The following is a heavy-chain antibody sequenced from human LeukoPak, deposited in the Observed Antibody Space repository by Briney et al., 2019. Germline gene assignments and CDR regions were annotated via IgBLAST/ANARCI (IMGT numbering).Heavy chain of an antibody. J-gene: IGHJ4*02. D-gene: IGHD3-9*01. Sequence: GGSLRLSCAASGFNVNSNQMSWVRQAPGKGLEWVSVTYSGGITYYAGSVKGRVTISRDNSRNTLSLQMNSLRVEDTGVYYCARDLRETGHRDWGQGTLVIVSS. CDR2: TYSGGIT. CDR1: GFNVNSNQ. CDR3: ARDLRETGHRD. V-gene: IGHV3-66*01.